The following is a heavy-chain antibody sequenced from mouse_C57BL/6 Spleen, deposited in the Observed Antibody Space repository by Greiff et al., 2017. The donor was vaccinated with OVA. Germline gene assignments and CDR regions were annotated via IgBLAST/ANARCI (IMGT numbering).Heavy chain of an antibody. CDR1: GYTFTDYY. Sequence: EVQLQQSGPELVKPGASVKISCKASGYTFTDYYMNWVKQSHGKSLEWIGDINPNNGGTSYNQKFKGKATLTVDKSSSTAYMELRSLTSEDSAVYYCAFYGNYGRVDYRGQGTTLTVSS. CDR3: AFYGNYGRVDY. D-gene: IGHD2-1*01. CDR2: INPNNGGT. V-gene: IGHV1-26*01. J-gene: IGHJ2*01.